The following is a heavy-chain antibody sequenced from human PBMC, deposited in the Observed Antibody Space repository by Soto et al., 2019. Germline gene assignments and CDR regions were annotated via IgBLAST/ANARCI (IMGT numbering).Heavy chain of an antibody. CDR1: GGSISSGGYY. D-gene: IGHD3-10*01. CDR2: IYYSGST. V-gene: IGHV4-31*03. J-gene: IGHJ5*02. CDR3: ARHKTTMVRGVRINWFDP. Sequence: PSETLSLTCTVSGGSISSGGYYWSWIRQHPGKGMEWIGYIYYSGSTYYNPSLKSRVTISVDTSKNQFSLKLSSVTAADTAVYYCARHKTTMVRGVRINWFDPWGQGTLVTVSS.